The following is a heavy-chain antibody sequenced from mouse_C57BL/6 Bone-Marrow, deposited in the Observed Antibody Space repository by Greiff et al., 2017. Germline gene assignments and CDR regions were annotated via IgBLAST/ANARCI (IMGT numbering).Heavy chain of an antibody. CDR2: SSSGSSTI. J-gene: IGHJ3*01. CDR1: GFTFSDYG. D-gene: IGHD3-2*02. V-gene: IGHV5-17*01. Sequence: EVMLVESGGGLVKPGGSLKLSCAASGFTFSDYGMHWVRQAPAKGLEWVAYSSSGSSTIYYADPVKGRFTISRDNAKNTLFLQMTSLRSEDTAMYYCARGELRLPFAYWGQGTLVTVSA. CDR3: ARGELRLPFAY.